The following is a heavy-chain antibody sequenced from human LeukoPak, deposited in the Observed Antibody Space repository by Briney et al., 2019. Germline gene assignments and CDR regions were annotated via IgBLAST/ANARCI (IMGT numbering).Heavy chain of an antibody. D-gene: IGHD3-10*01. CDR1: GGSFSGYY. CDR3: ARTRLWFGAYYYYGMDV. CDR2: INHSGST. V-gene: IGHV4-34*01. J-gene: IGHJ6*02. Sequence: SETLSLTCAVYGGSFSGYYWSWIRQPPGKGLEWIGEINHSGSTNYNPSLKSRVTISVDTSKNQFSLKLSSVTAADTAVYYCARTRLWFGAYYYYGMDVWGQGTTVTVSS.